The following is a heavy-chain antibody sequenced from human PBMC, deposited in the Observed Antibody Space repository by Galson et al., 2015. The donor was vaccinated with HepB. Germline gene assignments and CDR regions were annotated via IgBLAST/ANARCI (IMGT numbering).Heavy chain of an antibody. J-gene: IGHJ4*02. D-gene: IGHD2-15*01. CDR2: IRWNSVTI. Sequence: SLRLSCAASGFTFDDYAMHWVRQAPGKGLEWVSGIRWNSVTIGYADSVKGRFTIPRDNAKNSQYLQMNSLRTEDTALYYCAKSPEWYCSGGSGLTLDYWSQGTLVTVSS. V-gene: IGHV3-9*01. CDR1: GFTFDDYA. CDR3: AKSPEWYCSGGSGLTLDY.